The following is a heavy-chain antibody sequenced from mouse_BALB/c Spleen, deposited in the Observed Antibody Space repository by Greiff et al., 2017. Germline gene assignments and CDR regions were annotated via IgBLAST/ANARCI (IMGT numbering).Heavy chain of an antibody. D-gene: IGHD1-3*01. V-gene: IGHV5-17*02. Sequence: DVHLVESGGGLVQPGGSRKLSCAASGFTFSSFGMHWVRQAPEKGLEWVAYISSGSSTIYYADTVKGRFTISRDNPKNTLFLQMTSLRSEDTAMYYCASNYRFAYWGQGTLVTVSA. CDR3: ASNYRFAY. J-gene: IGHJ3*01. CDR2: ISSGSSTI. CDR1: GFTFSSFG.